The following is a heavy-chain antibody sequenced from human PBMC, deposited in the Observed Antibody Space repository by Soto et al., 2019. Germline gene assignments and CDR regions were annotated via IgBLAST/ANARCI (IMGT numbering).Heavy chain of an antibody. J-gene: IGHJ4*02. CDR1: GGSISSGGYY. CDR2: IYYSGST. D-gene: IGHD3-3*01. V-gene: IGHV4-31*03. Sequence: QVQLQESGPGLVKPSQTLSLTCTVSGGSISSGGYYWSWIRQHPGKGLEWIGYIYYSGSTYYNPSLKSRVTISVDTSKNQSSLKLSSVTAADTAVYYCARDAHPLGVAFDYWGQGTLVTVSS. CDR3: ARDAHPLGVAFDY.